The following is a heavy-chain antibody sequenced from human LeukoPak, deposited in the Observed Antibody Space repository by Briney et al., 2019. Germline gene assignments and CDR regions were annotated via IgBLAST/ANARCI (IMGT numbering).Heavy chain of an antibody. Sequence: GGSLGLSCAASGFMFSNSWMNWVRQAPGKGLEWLANIRQDGSEKHYVDSVKGRFTISRDNSKNSLYLQMNSLRVEDTAVYYCASGFHWGQGTLVTVSS. J-gene: IGHJ4*02. V-gene: IGHV3-7*03. CDR3: ASGFH. CDR1: GFMFSNSW. CDR2: IRQDGSEK. D-gene: IGHD2/OR15-2a*01.